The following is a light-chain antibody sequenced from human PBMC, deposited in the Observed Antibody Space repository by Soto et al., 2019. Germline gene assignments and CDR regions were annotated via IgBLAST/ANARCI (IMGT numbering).Light chain of an antibody. CDR1: SSDVAFYNH. CDR2: DNN. Sequence: QSALTQPASVSGSPGQSITISCTGTSSDVAFYNHVSWYQQHPGKAPKLLIYDNNKRPSGIPDRFSGSKSGTSATLGITGLQTGDEADYYCSSYTISSTYVVFGGGTKVTVL. V-gene: IGLV2-14*03. CDR3: SSYTISSTYVV. J-gene: IGLJ2*01.